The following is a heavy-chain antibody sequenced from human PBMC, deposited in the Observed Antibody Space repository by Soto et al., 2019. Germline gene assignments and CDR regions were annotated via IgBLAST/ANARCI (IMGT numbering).Heavy chain of an antibody. D-gene: IGHD3-22*01. Sequence: ASVKVSCKASGYTFTRSGISWVRQAPGQGLEWMGWISTYNGDTNYAQKFQGRVTITADESTSTAYMELSSLRSEDTAVYYCAQGFYYDSSGYYYGMDVWGQGTTVTVSS. CDR2: ISTYNGDT. CDR3: AQGFYYDSSGYYYGMDV. CDR1: GYTFTRSG. V-gene: IGHV1-18*01. J-gene: IGHJ6*02.